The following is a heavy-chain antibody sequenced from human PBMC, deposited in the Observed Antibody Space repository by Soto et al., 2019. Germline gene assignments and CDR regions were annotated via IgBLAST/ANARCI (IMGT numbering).Heavy chain of an antibody. J-gene: IGHJ3*02. CDR2: IRSKAYGGTT. V-gene: IGHV3-49*03. CDR1: GFTFGDYA. CDR3: TRDHAANLRYFDWPYAFDI. Sequence: GGSLRLSCTASGFTFGDYAMSWFRQAPGKGLEWVGFIRSKAYGGTTEYAASVKGRFTISRDDSKSIAYLQMNSLKTEDTAVYYCTRDHAANLRYFDWPYAFDIWGQGTMVTVSS. D-gene: IGHD3-9*01.